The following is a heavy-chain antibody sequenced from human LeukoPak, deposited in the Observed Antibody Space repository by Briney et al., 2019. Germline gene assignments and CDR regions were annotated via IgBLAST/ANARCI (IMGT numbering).Heavy chain of an antibody. CDR3: AKDIRAVAGASSAFDI. D-gene: IGHD6-19*01. V-gene: IGHV3-9*03. J-gene: IGHJ3*02. CDR2: ISWNSGSI. CDR1: GFTLDDYA. Sequence: GRSLRLSCAPSGFTLDDYAMHWVRKAPGKALEGVSGISWNSGSIGYADSVKGRFTISRDNAKNSLYLQMNSLRAEDMALYYCAKDIRAVAGASSAFDIWGQGTMVTVSS.